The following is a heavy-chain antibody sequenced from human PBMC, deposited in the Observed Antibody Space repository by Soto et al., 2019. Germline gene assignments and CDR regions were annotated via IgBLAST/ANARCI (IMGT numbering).Heavy chain of an antibody. Sequence: PSETLSLTCTVSGGSISSSSYYWGWIRQPPGKGLEWIGIIYYSGSTYYTPSLKSRVTISVDTSKNQFSLKLSSVTAADTAVYYCASLKGVAATPYYYYGMDVWGQGTTVTAP. D-gene: IGHD2-15*01. V-gene: IGHV4-39*01. CDR2: IYYSGST. J-gene: IGHJ6*02. CDR1: GGSISSSSYY. CDR3: ASLKGVAATPYYYYGMDV.